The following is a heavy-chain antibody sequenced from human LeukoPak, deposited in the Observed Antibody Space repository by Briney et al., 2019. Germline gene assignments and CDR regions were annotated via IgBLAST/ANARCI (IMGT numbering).Heavy chain of an antibody. D-gene: IGHD3-10*01. CDR1: GFTFSDFW. CDR3: ARVKPRLLWFWEIIDH. CDR2: TKQDGSEK. J-gene: IGHJ4*02. V-gene: IGHV3-7*01. Sequence: PGGSLRLSCAASGFTFSDFWMTWVRQAPGKGLEGVANTKQDGSEKYYVDSVKGRFTISRDNAKNSLYLQMNSLRAEDTAVYYCARVKPRLLWFWEIIDHWGQGTLVTVSS.